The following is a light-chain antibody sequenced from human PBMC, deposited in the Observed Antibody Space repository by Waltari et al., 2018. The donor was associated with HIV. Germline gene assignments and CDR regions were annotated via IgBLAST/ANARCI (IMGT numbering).Light chain of an antibody. CDR2: ASS. Sequence: VLPQSPATLSVSPGGNATLPCRASQTIDQTSLTWYQQRPGQAPRRVLFASSPSATGIPDRFRGSASGTEFTLTIRRLEPEDFAVYYCQVYGGSPRWTFGPGTRLELK. J-gene: IGKJ1*01. V-gene: IGKV3-20*01. CDR3: QVYGGSPRWT. CDR1: QTIDQTS.